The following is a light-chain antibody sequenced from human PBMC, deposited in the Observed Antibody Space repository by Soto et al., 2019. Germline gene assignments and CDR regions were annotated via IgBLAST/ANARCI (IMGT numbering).Light chain of an antibody. CDR2: GAT. CDR1: QSVDFS. CDR3: QQRSNWWT. Sequence: EIVLTQSPATLSVSPGERVTLSCRASQSVDFSLAWYQQKPGQAPRLLIYGATTRATGIPARFSGSGSGTDFTLTISSLEPEDFAVYYCQQRSNWWTFGQGTKVDIK. J-gene: IGKJ1*01. V-gene: IGKV3-11*01.